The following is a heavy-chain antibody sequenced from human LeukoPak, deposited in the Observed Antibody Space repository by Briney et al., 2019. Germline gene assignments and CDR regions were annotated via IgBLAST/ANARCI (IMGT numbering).Heavy chain of an antibody. V-gene: IGHV4-34*01. Sequence: SETLSLTCAVYGGSFSGYYWSWIRQPPGKGLEWIGSIYYSGSTYYNPSLKSRVTISVDTSKNQFSLKLSSVTAADTAVYYCARSGANYYGSGVVDYWGQGTLVTVSS. J-gene: IGHJ4*02. CDR1: GGSFSGYY. CDR2: IYYSGST. CDR3: ARSGANYYGSGVVDY. D-gene: IGHD3-10*01.